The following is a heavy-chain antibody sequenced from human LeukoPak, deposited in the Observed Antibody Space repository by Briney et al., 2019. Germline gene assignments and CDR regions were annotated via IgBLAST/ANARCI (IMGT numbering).Heavy chain of an antibody. CDR1: GFTFSSYS. V-gene: IGHV3-21*01. Sequence: PGGSLRLSCAASGFTFSSYSMNWVRQAPGKGLEWVSSISSSSSYIYYADSVKGRFTISRDNAKNSLYLQMNSLRAEDTAVYYCARDLLVVPAAREPFDYWGQGTLVTVSS. J-gene: IGHJ4*02. CDR3: ARDLLVVPAAREPFDY. CDR2: ISSSSSYI. D-gene: IGHD2-2*01.